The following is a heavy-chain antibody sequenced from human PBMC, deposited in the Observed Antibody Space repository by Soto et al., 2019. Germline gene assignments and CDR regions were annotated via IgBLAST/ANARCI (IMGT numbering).Heavy chain of an antibody. CDR3: ARDLILTGYYRPPENYYYYGMDV. V-gene: IGHV3-21*01. CDR2: ISSSSSYI. D-gene: IGHD3-9*01. CDR1: GFTFSSYS. J-gene: IGHJ6*02. Sequence: PGGSLRLSCAASGFTFSSYSMNWVRQAPGKGLEWVSSISSSSSYIYYADSVKGRFTISRDNAKNSLYLQMNSLRAEDTAVYYCARDLILTGYYRPPENYYYYGMDVWGQGTTVTVSS.